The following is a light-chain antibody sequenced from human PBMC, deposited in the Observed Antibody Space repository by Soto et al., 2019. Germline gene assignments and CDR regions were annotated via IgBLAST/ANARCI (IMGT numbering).Light chain of an antibody. Sequence: QSALTQPPSASGSPGQSVTISCTGTSSDVGGYPYVSWYQQHPGKAPKLMIFEVSKRASGVPNRFSGSKSGNTASLTVSGLQTEDEADYYCSSYAGVNIDVVFGGGTKLTVL. CDR3: SSYAGVNIDVV. V-gene: IGLV2-8*01. CDR1: SSDVGGYPY. CDR2: EVS. J-gene: IGLJ3*02.